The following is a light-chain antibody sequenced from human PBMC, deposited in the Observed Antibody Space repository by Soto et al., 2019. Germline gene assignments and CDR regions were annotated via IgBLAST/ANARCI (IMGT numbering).Light chain of an antibody. V-gene: IGLV1-40*01. Sequence: QAVVTQPPSVSGAPGQRVTISCTGSSSNIGAGYDVHWYQRLPGTAPKVLIYSNNNRPSGVPDRFSGSKSGTSASLAITGLQAEDEADYYCQSYDSSLSGSDVFGTGTKLTVL. CDR1: SSNIGAGYD. J-gene: IGLJ1*01. CDR3: QSYDSSLSGSDV. CDR2: SNN.